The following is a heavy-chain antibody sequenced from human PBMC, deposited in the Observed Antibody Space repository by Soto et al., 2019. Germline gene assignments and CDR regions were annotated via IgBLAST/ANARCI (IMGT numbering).Heavy chain of an antibody. Sequence: EVQLLESGGGVVQPGGSLRLSCVVSGFTLSTYAMSWFRQAPGKGLEWVSAITGSGGTYYADSVKGRSTISRDTSKNTVYLQMNSLRADDTAVYYCAKEMAAGGKGWFAPWGQGVLVTVSS. CDR3: AKEMAAGGKGWFAP. D-gene: IGHD6-13*01. CDR1: GFTLSTYA. J-gene: IGHJ5*02. V-gene: IGHV3-23*01. CDR2: ITGSGGT.